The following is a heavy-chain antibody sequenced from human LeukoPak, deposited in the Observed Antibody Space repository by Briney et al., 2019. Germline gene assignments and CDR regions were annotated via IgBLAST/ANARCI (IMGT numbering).Heavy chain of an antibody. J-gene: IGHJ4*02. CDR1: GYTFTRYD. CDR3: ASASYYDILTGHTSRLPAGY. Sequence: ASVKVSCKASGYTFTRYDIHWVPQAPGQGLEWMGWINPNSGGTNYAQKFQGRVTMTRDTSISTAYMELSRLRSDDTAVYYCASASYYDILTGHTSRLPAGYWGRGTLVTVSS. D-gene: IGHD3-9*01. V-gene: IGHV1-2*02. CDR2: INPNSGGT.